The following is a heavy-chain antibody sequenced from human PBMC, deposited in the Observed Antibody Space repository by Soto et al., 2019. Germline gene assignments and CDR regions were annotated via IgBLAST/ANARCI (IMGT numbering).Heavy chain of an antibody. CDR2: IWYDGSNK. V-gene: IGHV3-33*01. Sequence: QVQLVESGGGGVQLGRSRRLSCAASGFTSSSYGMHWVRQAPGKGREGVAVIWYDGSNKYYADSVKGRFTISRDNSKNTLYLQMNSLRAEDTAVYYCASGRYCSGGSCSPEFDYWGQGTLVTVSS. J-gene: IGHJ4*02. CDR1: GFTSSSYG. D-gene: IGHD2-15*01. CDR3: ASGRYCSGGSCSPEFDY.